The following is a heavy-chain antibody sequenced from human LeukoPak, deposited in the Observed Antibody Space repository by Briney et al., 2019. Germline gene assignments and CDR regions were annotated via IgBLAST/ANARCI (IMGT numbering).Heavy chain of an antibody. D-gene: IGHD2-2*01. V-gene: IGHV4-59*01. CDR1: GGSISSYY. Sequence: PSEILSLTCTVSGGSISSYYWSWIRQPPGKGLEWSGYIYYSGSTNYNPSLKSRVTISVDTSKNQFSLKLSSVTAADTAVYYCARVSLGPASNNWFDPWGQGTLVTVSS. CDR2: IYYSGST. J-gene: IGHJ5*02. CDR3: ARVSLGPASNNWFDP.